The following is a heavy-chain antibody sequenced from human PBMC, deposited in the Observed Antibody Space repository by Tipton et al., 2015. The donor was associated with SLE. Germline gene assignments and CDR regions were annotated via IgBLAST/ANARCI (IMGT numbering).Heavy chain of an antibody. V-gene: IGHV3-30-3*01. CDR1: GFTFSSYA. D-gene: IGHD3-22*01. J-gene: IGHJ4*02. CDR2: ISYDGSNK. CDR3: ARGPSGYYYDSSGYFDY. Sequence: RSLRLSCAASGFTFSSYAMHWVRQAPGKGLEWVAVISYDGSNKYYADSVKGRFNISRDNSKNTLYLQMNSLRAEDTAVYYCARGPSGYYYDSSGYFDYWGQGTLVTVSS.